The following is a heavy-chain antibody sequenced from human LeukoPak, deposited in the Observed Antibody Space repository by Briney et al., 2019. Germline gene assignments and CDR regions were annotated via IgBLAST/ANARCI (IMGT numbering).Heavy chain of an antibody. CDR3: ARNDFWTGYYEV. CDR1: GFTFSDYY. D-gene: IGHD3/OR15-3a*01. CDR2: ISSSGSTV. V-gene: IGHV3-11*01. J-gene: IGHJ4*02. Sequence: GGSLRLSCAASGFTFSDYYMSWIRQAPGKGLEWVSYISSSGSTVYYADSVKGRFTISRDNAKNSLYLQMNSLRAEDTAVFYCARNDFWTGYYEVWGQGTLVTVSS.